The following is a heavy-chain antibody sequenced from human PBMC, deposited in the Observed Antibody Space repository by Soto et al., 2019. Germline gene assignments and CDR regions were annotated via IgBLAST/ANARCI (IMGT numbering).Heavy chain of an antibody. CDR3: ARHLFWSGYYAYYYGMDV. Sequence: PSETLSLTCTVSGGSISSSSYYWGWIRQPPGKGLEWIGSIYYSGSTYYNPSLKSRVTISVDTSKNQFSLKLSSVTAADTAVYYCARHLFWSGYYAYYYGMDVLVQGTTVT. D-gene: IGHD3-3*01. V-gene: IGHV4-39*01. CDR2: IYYSGST. CDR1: GGSISSSSYY. J-gene: IGHJ6*01.